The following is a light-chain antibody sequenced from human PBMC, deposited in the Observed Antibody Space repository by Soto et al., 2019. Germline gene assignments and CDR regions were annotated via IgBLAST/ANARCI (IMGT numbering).Light chain of an antibody. CDR2: GAS. V-gene: IGKV3-15*01. J-gene: IGKJ1*01. CDR1: QSVSSN. CDR3: QQYDNSPET. Sequence: EIVMTQSPATLSVSPGERATLSCRASQSVSSNLAWYQQKPGQAPRLLLYGASTRATGIPARFSGSGSGTEFTLTISSLQSEDFAVYYCQQYDNSPETFGQGTKV.